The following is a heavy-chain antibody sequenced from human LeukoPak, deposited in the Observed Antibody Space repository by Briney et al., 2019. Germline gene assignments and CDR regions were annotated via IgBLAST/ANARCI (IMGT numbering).Heavy chain of an antibody. V-gene: IGHV3-21*01. D-gene: IGHD5-18*01. CDR3: ARVRAGYSYGYGAFDI. Sequence: GGSLSLSCAACGFTFSSYSMDWVRRAPGKGREWVSSTTSSSTYIYYADSVRGRFTISRDNAKNSLYLQMNSLRAEDTAVYYCARVRAGYSYGYGAFDIWGQGTMVTVSS. CDR2: TTSSSTYI. CDR1: GFTFSSYS. J-gene: IGHJ3*02.